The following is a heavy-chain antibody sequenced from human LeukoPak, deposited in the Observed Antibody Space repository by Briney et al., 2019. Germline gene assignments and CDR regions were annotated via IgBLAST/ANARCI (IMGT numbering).Heavy chain of an antibody. V-gene: IGHV3-23*01. Sequence: GGSLRLSCAASGFTFSTYAMSWVRQAPGKGLEWVSVISGSDGGTYYADSVKGRLTISRDNSKNTLYLQMNSLRAEDTAVYYCAKTRASGYSYGLFDFWGQGTLVTVSS. CDR3: AKTRASGYSYGLFDF. D-gene: IGHD5-18*01. J-gene: IGHJ4*02. CDR1: GFTFSTYA. CDR2: ISGSDGGT.